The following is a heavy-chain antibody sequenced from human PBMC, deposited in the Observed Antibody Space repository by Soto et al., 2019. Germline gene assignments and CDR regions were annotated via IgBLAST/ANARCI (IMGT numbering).Heavy chain of an antibody. D-gene: IGHD2-8*01. CDR1: CGSIISNY. V-gene: IGHV4-59*01. CDR2: IYYSGST. Sequence: ASETLSLPCTLSCGSIISNYWSWIRRPPGKGLNWIGYIYYSGSTNSNPSLTSRVTISVDTSKNQFSLKLRYVTASDTAVYDCASMANESFDIWGQGTMVTVSS. CDR3: ASMANESFDI. J-gene: IGHJ3*02.